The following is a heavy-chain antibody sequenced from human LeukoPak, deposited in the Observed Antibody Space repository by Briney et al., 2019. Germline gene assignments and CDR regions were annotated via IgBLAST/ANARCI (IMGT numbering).Heavy chain of an antibody. J-gene: IGHJ2*01. Sequence: GASVKVSCKVSGYTLTELSMHWVRQAPGKGLEWMGGFDPEDGETIYAQKFQGRVTMTEDTSTDTAYMELSSLRSEDTAVYYCATGRIAVAGHPLSPYWYFDLWGRGTLVTVSS. CDR3: ATGRIAVAGHPLSPYWYFDL. V-gene: IGHV1-24*01. CDR1: GYTLTELS. CDR2: FDPEDGET. D-gene: IGHD6-19*01.